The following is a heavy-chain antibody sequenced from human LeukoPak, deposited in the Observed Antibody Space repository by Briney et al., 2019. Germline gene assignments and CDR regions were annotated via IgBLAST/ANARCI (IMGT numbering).Heavy chain of an antibody. J-gene: IGHJ4*02. V-gene: IGHV1-2*02. CDR3: ARGGDYVWGTYRYIFDS. D-gene: IGHD3-16*02. CDR2: INPNSGGT. Sequence: ASVKVSCKASGYTFTGYYMHWVRQAPGQGLEWMGWINPNSGGTNYAQKFQGRVTMTRDTSISTAYMELSRLGSDDTAVYYCARGGDYVWGTYRYIFDSWGQETLVTVSS. CDR1: GYTFTGYY.